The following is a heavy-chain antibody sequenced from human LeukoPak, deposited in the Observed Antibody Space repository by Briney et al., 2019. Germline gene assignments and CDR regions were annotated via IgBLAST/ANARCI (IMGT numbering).Heavy chain of an antibody. V-gene: IGHV1-24*01. D-gene: IGHD4-23*01. Sequence: ASVKVSCKVSGYTLTELSMHWVRQAPGKGLEWMGGFDPEDGETIYAQKFQGRITMTEDTPTDTAYMELSSLRSEDTAVYYCATAVGITPPNVIIRTPFDYWGQGTLVTVSS. J-gene: IGHJ4*02. CDR3: ATAVGITPPNVIIRTPFDY. CDR1: GYTLTELS. CDR2: FDPEDGET.